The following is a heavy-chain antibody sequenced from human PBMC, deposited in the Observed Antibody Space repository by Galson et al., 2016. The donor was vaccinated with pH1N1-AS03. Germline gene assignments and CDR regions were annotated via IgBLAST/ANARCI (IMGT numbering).Heavy chain of an antibody. CDR2: ISNSGATT. Sequence: SLRLSCAASGFTFSSYAMNWVRQAPGKGLEWVSAISNSGATTYYADSVKGRFTISRDNSKNTLYLQMNSLRAEDTAVYYCAKASAAAGTRTFDYWGQGTLVTVSS. CDR3: AKASAAAGTRTFDY. V-gene: IGHV3-23*01. D-gene: IGHD6-13*01. J-gene: IGHJ4*02. CDR1: GFTFSSYA.